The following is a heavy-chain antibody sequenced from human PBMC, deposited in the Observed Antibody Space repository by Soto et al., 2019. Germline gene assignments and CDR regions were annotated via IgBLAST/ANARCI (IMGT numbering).Heavy chain of an antibody. J-gene: IGHJ4*02. CDR3: AKEAGQLRYFDWLPFDY. D-gene: IGHD3-9*01. CDR1: GFTFSSYG. Sequence: GGSLRLSCAASGFTFSSYGMHWVRQAPGKGLEWVAVISYDGSNKYYADSVKGRFTISRDNSKNTLYLQMNSLRAEDTAVYYCAKEAGQLRYFDWLPFDYWGQGTLVTVSS. V-gene: IGHV3-30*18. CDR2: ISYDGSNK.